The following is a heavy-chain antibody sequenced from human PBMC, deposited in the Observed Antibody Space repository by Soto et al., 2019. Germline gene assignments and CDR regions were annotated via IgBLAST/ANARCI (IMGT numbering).Heavy chain of an antibody. CDR3: AREHRIQLWLSRFDS. CDR2: IKQDGSEK. Sequence: GGSLRLSCAASGFTFSSYWMSWVRQAPGKGLEWVADIKQDGSEKYYVDSVKGRFTISRDNAKNSLYLQMNSLRAEDTAVYYCAREHRIQLWLSRFDSWGQGTPVTVSS. V-gene: IGHV3-7*01. D-gene: IGHD5-18*01. CDR1: GFTFSSYW. J-gene: IGHJ4*02.